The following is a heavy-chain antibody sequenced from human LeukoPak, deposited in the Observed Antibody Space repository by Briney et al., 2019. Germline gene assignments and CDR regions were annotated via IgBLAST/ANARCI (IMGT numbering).Heavy chain of an antibody. CDR1: GGSISSYY. Sequence: PSESLSLTCTVSGGSISSYYWSWLRQPPGKGLEWVGYIYYSGSTNYNPSLKSRVTISVDKSKNQFSLKLSSVTAADTAVYYCEREAGYCSRTSCYLYCMDVWGQGTTVTVSS. CDR2: IYYSGST. J-gene: IGHJ6*02. V-gene: IGHV4-59*01. D-gene: IGHD2-2*01. CDR3: EREAGYCSRTSCYLYCMDV.